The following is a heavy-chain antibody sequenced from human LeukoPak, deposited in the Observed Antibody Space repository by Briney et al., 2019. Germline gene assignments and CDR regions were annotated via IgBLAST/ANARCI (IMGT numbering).Heavy chain of an antibody. CDR1: GLTFSSYG. D-gene: IGHD3-3*02. J-gene: IGHJ5*02. CDR3: AREHVGHWNWFDP. V-gene: IGHV3-30*02. Sequence: PGGSLRLSCAASGLTFSSYGMHWVRQAPGKGLEWVAFIRYDGTDKLYAESVKGRFTISRDNSKNTLYLQMNSLRAEDTAVYYCAREHVGHWNWFDPWGQGTLVTVSS. CDR2: IRYDGTDK.